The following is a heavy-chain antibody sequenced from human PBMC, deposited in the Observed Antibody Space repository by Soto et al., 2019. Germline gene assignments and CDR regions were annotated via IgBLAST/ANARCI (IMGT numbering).Heavy chain of an antibody. D-gene: IGHD2-15*01. Sequence: QVQLQESGPGLVKPSQTLSLTCTVSGGSISSGDYYWSWIRQPPGKGLEWIGYIYYSGSTYYNPSLKSRVTISVDTSKNQFSRKLSSVTAADTAVYYCARASRGVVVAGYRDWFDPWGQGTLVTVSS. CDR1: GGSISSGDYY. CDR2: IYYSGST. V-gene: IGHV4-30-4*01. CDR3: ARASRGVVVAGYRDWFDP. J-gene: IGHJ5*02.